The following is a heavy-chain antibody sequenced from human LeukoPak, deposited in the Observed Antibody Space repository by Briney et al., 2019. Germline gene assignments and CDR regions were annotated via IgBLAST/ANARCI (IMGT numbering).Heavy chain of an antibody. D-gene: IGHD2-8*01. Sequence: SETLSLTCTVSGGSISSSSYYWGWIRQPPGKGLEWIGSIYYSGSTYYNPSLKSRVTISVDTSKNQFSLKLRSVTAADTAVYYCARRPTEYCTKGVCYWFDYWGRGTLVTVS. CDR1: GGSISSSSYY. J-gene: IGHJ4*02. CDR2: IYYSGST. V-gene: IGHV4-39*01. CDR3: ARRPTEYCTKGVCYWFDY.